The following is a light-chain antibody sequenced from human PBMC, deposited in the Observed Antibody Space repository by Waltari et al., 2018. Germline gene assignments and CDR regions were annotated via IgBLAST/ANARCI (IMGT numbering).Light chain of an antibody. Sequence: QLVLTQSPSASASLAAPVKLTCTLSSGHSSNVIALLQQQPEKGPRYLMKVNSDGSHSKGDKIPDRFSGSSSGTEHYLTISSLQSEDDADYYCQTGGHGTWVFGGGTKLTVL. J-gene: IGLJ3*02. CDR3: QTGGHGTWV. V-gene: IGLV4-69*01. CDR2: VNSDGSH. CDR1: SGHSSNV.